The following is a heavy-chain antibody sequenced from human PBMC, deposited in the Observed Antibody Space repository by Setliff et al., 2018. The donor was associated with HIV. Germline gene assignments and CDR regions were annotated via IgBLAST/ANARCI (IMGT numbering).Heavy chain of an antibody. CDR3: ARDCTSTTCQRHYYYAMDV. V-gene: IGHV1-46*01. Sequence: ASVKVSCKASGYTLTSYHLHWVRQAPGQGLEWMGIINPSGVSTTYAQKFQGRVTITADESTNIAYMELSSLRSEDTAVYYCARDCTSTTCQRHYYYAMDVWGQGTTVTVSS. J-gene: IGHJ6*02. CDR2: INPSGVST. D-gene: IGHD2-2*01. CDR1: GYTLTSYH.